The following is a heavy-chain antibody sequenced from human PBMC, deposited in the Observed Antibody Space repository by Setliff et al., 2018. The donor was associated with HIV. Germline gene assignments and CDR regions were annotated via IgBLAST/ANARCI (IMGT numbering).Heavy chain of an antibody. V-gene: IGHV4-59*08. J-gene: IGHJ3*01. D-gene: IGHD3-22*01. CDR3: ARAGYYYYSGGYLTRGPAALDL. CDR1: GDSMSRHY. Sequence: SETLSLTCTVSGDSMSRHYWCWIRQPPGKGLEFIGNIYSNGNTKYNPSLKSRVIMSVDMSNHQVSLRLSSVTAADSAVYYCARAGYYYYSGGYLTRGPAALDLWGQGTLVTVSS. CDR2: IYSNGNT.